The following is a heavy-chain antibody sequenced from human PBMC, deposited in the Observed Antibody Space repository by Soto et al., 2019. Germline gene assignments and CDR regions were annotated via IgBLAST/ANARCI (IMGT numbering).Heavy chain of an antibody. D-gene: IGHD3-3*01. Sequence: GASVKVSCKASGYTFTSYYMHWVRQAPGQGLEWMGIINPSGGSTSYAQKFQGRVTMTRDTSTSTVYMELSSLRSEDTAVYYCAREYYDFWSGYSTNWFDPWGQGTLVTVS. CDR1: GYTFTSYY. CDR3: AREYYDFWSGYSTNWFDP. V-gene: IGHV1-46*01. CDR2: INPSGGST. J-gene: IGHJ5*02.